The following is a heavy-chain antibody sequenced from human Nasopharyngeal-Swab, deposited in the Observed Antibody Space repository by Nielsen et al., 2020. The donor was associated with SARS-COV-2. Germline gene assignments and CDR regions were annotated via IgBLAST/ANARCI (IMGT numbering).Heavy chain of an antibody. V-gene: IGHV4-39*01. J-gene: IGHJ4*02. Sequence: SETLSLTCTVSGGSISSSSYYWDWIRQPPGKGLEWIGTIYYSGSTYYNPSLKSRVTISVDTSKTQFSLKLSSVTAADTAVYYCKRHSRAYISGWYEGWEADYWGQGTLVTVSS. CDR3: KRHSRAYISGWYEGWEADY. CDR1: GGSISSSSYY. CDR2: IYYSGST. D-gene: IGHD6-19*01.